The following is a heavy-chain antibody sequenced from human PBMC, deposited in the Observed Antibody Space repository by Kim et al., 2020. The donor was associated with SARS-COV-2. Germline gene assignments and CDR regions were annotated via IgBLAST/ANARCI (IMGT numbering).Heavy chain of an antibody. CDR1: GFTFSSYA. CDR2: IWYDGSNK. CDR3: AKGTYSSGYSYYFDN. Sequence: LSLTCAASGFTFSSYAMHWVRQTPSKGLEWVAFIWYDGSNKYYADSVKGRFTISRDNSKNTLYVQMNSLRAEDTAVYYCAKGTYSSGYSYYFDNWGQGTLVTVSS. J-gene: IGHJ4*02. D-gene: IGHD3-22*01. V-gene: IGHV3-33*06.